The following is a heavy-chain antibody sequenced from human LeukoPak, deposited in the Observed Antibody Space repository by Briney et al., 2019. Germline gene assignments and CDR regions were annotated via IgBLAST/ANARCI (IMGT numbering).Heavy chain of an antibody. D-gene: IGHD1-14*01. CDR3: ASQSRNRASYYYYGMDV. CDR2: ISYDGSNK. J-gene: IGHJ6*02. V-gene: IGHV3-30-3*01. CDR1: GFTFSSYA. Sequence: QPGRSLRLSCAASGFTFSSYAMHWVRQAPGKGLEWVAVISYDGSNKYYADSVKGRFTISRDNSKNTLYLQMNSLRAEDTAVYYCASQSRNRASYYYYGMDVWGRGTTVTVSS.